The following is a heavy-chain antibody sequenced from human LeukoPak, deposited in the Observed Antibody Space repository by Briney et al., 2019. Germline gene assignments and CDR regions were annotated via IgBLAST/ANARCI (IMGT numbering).Heavy chain of an antibody. CDR1: GYTFTSYG. D-gene: IGHD1-20*01. J-gene: IGHJ4*02. CDR2: ISAYNGNT. Sequence: ASVKVSCKASGYTFTSYGISWVRQAPGQGLEWMGWISAYNGNTNYAQKLQGRVTMTTDTSTSTAYMELRSLRSEDTAVYYCARVRSVTGFFDYWGQGTLVTVSS. V-gene: IGHV1-18*01. CDR3: ARVRSVTGFFDY.